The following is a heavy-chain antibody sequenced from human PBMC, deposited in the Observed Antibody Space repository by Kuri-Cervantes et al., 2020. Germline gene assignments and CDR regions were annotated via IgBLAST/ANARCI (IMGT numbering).Heavy chain of an antibody. J-gene: IGHJ4*02. CDR2: IYYSGST. CDR3: ARWGSGWYYFDY. Sequence: SETLSLTCTVSGGSISSYYWSWIRQPPGKGLEWIGYIYYSGSTNYNPSLKSRVTISVDTSKNQFSLKLSSVTAADKAVYYCARWGSGWYYFDYWGQGTLVTVSS. CDR1: GGSISSYY. V-gene: IGHV4-59*12. D-gene: IGHD6-19*01.